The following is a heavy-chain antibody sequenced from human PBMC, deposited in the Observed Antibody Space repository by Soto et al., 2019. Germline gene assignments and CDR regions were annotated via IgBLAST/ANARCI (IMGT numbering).Heavy chain of an antibody. V-gene: IGHV3-23*01. CDR3: AKDYSRIELENWFDT. Sequence: GGSLRLSCAASGFTFSSYAMSWVRQAPGKGLEWVSAISGSGGSTYYADSVKGRFTISRDSSKNTLYLQMNSLRAEDTAVYYCAKDYSRIELENWFDTWGQGTLVTVSS. CDR1: GFTFSSYA. CDR2: ISGSGGST. J-gene: IGHJ5*02. D-gene: IGHD5-18*01.